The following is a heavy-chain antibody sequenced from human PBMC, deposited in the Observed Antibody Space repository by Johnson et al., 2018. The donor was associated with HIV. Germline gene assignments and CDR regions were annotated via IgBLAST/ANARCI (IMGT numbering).Heavy chain of an antibody. D-gene: IGHD3-10*01. V-gene: IGHV3-15*05. J-gene: IGHJ3*02. CDR1: GFTFTNAW. CDR3: AKALRTGTPNDAFDI. Sequence: VQVLESGGGVVQPGRSLRLSCAASGFTFTNAWMSWVRQAPGKGLEWVGRIKSKTDGGTTDYAAPVKGRFTITRDDSKNTLYLQMNSLRAEDTALYYCAKALRTGTPNDAFDIWGQGTMVTVSS. CDR2: IKSKTDGGTT.